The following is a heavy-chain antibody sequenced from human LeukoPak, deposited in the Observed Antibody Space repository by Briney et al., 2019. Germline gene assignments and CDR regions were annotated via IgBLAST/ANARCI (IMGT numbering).Heavy chain of an antibody. CDR2: IQSDGRNK. CDR1: GFSFSTYG. Sequence: WGSLRLSCAASGFSFSTYGMHWVRQAPGKGLEWLAFIQSDGRNKYYADSVKGRFTISRDNSKNTLFLQMNSLRAEDTAVYYCAKDKSMVRELDYWGQGNLVTVSS. CDR3: AKDKSMVRELDY. J-gene: IGHJ4*02. V-gene: IGHV3-30*02. D-gene: IGHD3-10*01.